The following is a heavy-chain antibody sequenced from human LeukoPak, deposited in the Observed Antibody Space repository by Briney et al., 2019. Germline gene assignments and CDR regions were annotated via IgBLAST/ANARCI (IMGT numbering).Heavy chain of an antibody. CDR2: IYWDDDK. CDR1: GFSLSTNGVG. D-gene: IGHD3-22*01. V-gene: IGHV2-5*02. Sequence: SGPTLVNPTQTLTLTCTFSGFSLSTNGVGVGWIRQPPGEALEWLALIYWDDDKRYSPSLRSRLTLTKDTSKNQVVLTLANMDPVDTATYYCTRAISDYYDGSGYYGGFDFWGQGTLVTVSS. J-gene: IGHJ4*02. CDR3: TRAISDYYDGSGYYGGFDF.